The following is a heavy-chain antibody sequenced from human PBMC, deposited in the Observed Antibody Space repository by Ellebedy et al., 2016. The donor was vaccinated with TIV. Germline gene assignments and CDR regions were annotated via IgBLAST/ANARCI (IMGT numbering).Heavy chain of an antibody. J-gene: IGHJ4*02. D-gene: IGHD5-12*01. V-gene: IGHV1-46*01. Sequence: ASVKVSCKASGYTFTSYYMHWVRQAPGQGLEWMGIINPSGGSTSYAQKFQGRVTMTRNTSISTAYMELSSLRSEDTAVYYCATGGYGQVTNFDYWGQGTLVTVSS. CDR2: INPSGGST. CDR1: GYTFTSYY. CDR3: ATGGYGQVTNFDY.